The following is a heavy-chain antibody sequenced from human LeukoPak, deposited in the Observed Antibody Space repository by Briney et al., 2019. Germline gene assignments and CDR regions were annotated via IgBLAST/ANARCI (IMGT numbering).Heavy chain of an antibody. Sequence: SVKVSCKASGYTFTSYGISWVRQAPGQGLEWMGGIIPIFGTANYAQKFQGRVTITTDESTSTAYMELSSLRSEDTAVYYCASSAAAGTRIMDVWGKGTTVTVSS. CDR1: GYTFTSYG. J-gene: IGHJ6*04. CDR2: IIPIFGTA. CDR3: ASSAAAGTRIMDV. V-gene: IGHV1-69*05. D-gene: IGHD6-13*01.